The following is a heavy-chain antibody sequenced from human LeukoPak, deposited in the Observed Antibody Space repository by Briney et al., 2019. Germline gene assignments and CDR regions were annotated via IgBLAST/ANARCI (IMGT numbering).Heavy chain of an antibody. J-gene: IGHJ5*02. CDR1: GFTFDDYG. V-gene: IGHV3-20*04. CDR2: INWNGGST. D-gene: IGHD1-1*01. Sequence: PGGSLRLSCAASGFTFDDYGMSWVRQAPGKGLEWVSDINWNGGSTDHADSVKGRFTISRDNAKNSLYLHMSSLRDEDTAFYYCARRHTTNWYNWFDPWGQGTLVIVSS. CDR3: ARRHTTNWYNWFDP.